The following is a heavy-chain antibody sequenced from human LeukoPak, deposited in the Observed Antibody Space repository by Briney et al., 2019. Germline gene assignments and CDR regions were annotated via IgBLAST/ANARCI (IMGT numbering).Heavy chain of an antibody. CDR2: INPGGGST. J-gene: IGHJ4*02. Sequence: GGSLRLSCAASGFTFSSYAMTWVRQGPGKGLEWVSAINPGGGSTYYADSVKGRFTISRDNSKNTLHLQMNSLRAEDTAVYYCAKAGGNSFFDYWGQGTLVTVSS. D-gene: IGHD1-7*01. CDR1: GFTFSSYA. V-gene: IGHV3-23*01. CDR3: AKAGGNSFFDY.